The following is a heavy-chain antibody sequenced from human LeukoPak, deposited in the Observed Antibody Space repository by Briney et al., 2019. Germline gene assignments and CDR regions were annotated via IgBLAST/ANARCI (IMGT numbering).Heavy chain of an antibody. J-gene: IGHJ4*02. CDR2: MYHSGST. CDR3: ASPIMVTSGGIIINDY. D-gene: IGHD3-16*02. V-gene: IGHV4-39*07. CDR1: GGSVSSTSYC. Sequence: RSSETLSLTCSVSGGSVSSTSYCWGWIRQPPGKGLEWIGIMYHSGSTYYKSSLKSRVTMSVDTSKNQFSLKLSSLTAADTAVYYCASPIMVTSGGIIINDYWGQGTLVTVSS.